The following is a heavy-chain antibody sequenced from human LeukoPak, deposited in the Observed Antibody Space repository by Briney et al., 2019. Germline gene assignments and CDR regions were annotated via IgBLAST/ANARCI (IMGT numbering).Heavy chain of an antibody. D-gene: IGHD1-26*01. Sequence: PGGSLRLSCAASGFTVSSNYMSWVRQAPGKGLEWVSVIYSGGSTYYADSVKGRFTISRDNSKNTLYLQMNSLRAEDTAVYYCARVLGSGSYWGGWFDPWGQGTLVTVSS. CDR3: ARVLGSGSYWGGWFDP. CDR1: GFTVSSNY. V-gene: IGHV3-66*01. CDR2: IYSGGST. J-gene: IGHJ5*02.